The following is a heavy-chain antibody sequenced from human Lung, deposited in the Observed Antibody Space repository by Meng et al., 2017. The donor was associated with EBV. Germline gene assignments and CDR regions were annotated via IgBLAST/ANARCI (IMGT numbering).Heavy chain of an antibody. Sequence: QLQLQGPGPGLVKPSQPLSLTCTVSGGSVDSGAYYWSWIRQRPGKGLEWIGYIYYSGSTFYTPSLKSRATLSVDTSKNQFSLKLNSVTAADTAVYYCARLRLVWMFDYWGQGALVTVSS. CDR1: GGSVDSGAYY. V-gene: IGHV4-31*03. J-gene: IGHJ4*02. CDR2: IYYSGST. CDR3: ARLRLVWMFDY. D-gene: IGHD6-19*01.